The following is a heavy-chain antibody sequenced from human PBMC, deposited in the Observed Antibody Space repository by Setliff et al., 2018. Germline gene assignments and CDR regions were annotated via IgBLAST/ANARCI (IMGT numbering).Heavy chain of an antibody. V-gene: IGHV3-30*04. D-gene: IGHD3-22*01. CDR3: ATGKYYYDNSGKGETDEFDY. Sequence: GGSLRLSCAASGFTFSSYAMHWVRQAPGKGLEWVAVISYDGSNKYYADSVKGRFTIPRDNSKNTLYLQMNSLRAEDTAVYYCATGKYYYDNSGKGETDEFDYWGQGTLVTVSS. CDR2: ISYDGSNK. CDR1: GFTFSSYA. J-gene: IGHJ4*02.